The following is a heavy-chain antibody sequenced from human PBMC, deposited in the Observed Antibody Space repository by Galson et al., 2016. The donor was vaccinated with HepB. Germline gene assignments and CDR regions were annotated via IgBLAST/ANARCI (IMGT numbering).Heavy chain of an antibody. CDR3: ARPQREGGNYYSFDY. CDR2: IIPIFRTT. Sequence: SVRVSCKASGGTFSSYALSWVRQAPGQGLEWMGRIIPIFRTTNYEQKFRGRVSITADESTSTTTMELSSLRSEDTAVYYCARPQREGGNYYSFDYWGQGTLVTVSS. D-gene: IGHD1-26*01. J-gene: IGHJ4*02. V-gene: IGHV1-69*13. CDR1: GGTFSSYA.